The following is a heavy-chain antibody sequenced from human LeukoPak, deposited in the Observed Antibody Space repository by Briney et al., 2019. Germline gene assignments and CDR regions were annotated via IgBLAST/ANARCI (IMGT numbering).Heavy chain of an antibody. CDR3: ARDLGYCSSTSCYTVAYYGMDV. J-gene: IGHJ6*02. CDR2: IYYSGST. D-gene: IGHD2-2*02. Sequence: SETLSLTCTVSGGSISSYYWSWIRQPPGKGLEWIGYIYYSGSTYYNPSLKSRVTMSVDTSKNQFSLKLSSVTAADTAVYYCARDLGYCSSTSCYTVAYYGMDVWGQGTTVTVSS. CDR1: GGSISSYY. V-gene: IGHV4-59*12.